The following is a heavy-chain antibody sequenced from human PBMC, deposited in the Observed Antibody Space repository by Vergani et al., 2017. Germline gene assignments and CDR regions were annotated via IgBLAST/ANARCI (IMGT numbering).Heavy chain of an antibody. CDR3: AKGLGYCSSTSCYRGWYFDL. D-gene: IGHD2-2*02. CDR2: INPSGGST. V-gene: IGHV1-46*01. J-gene: IGHJ2*01. CDR1: GYTFTSYY. Sequence: QVQLVQSGAEVKKPGASVKVSCKASGYTFTSYYMHWVRQAPGQGLEWMGIINPSGGSTSYAQKFQGRVTMTRDTSTSTVYMELSSLRAEDTAVYYCAKGLGYCSSTSCYRGWYFDLWGRGTLVTVSS.